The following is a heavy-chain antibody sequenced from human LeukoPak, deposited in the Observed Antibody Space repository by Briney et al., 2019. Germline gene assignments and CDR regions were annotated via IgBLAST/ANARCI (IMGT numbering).Heavy chain of an antibody. V-gene: IGHV4-34*01. CDR1: GGSFSGYY. CDR3: GRGGGIAY. Sequence: SETLSLTCPVYGGSFSGYYWSWLRQPPAKGLGWIGGMHHRGSTNEDPSLKRQRPISEDTATTQFPLKLSAVARTVTGVYYWGRGGGIAYWGQGTLVSVSS. D-gene: IGHD3-16*01. CDR2: MHHRGST. J-gene: IGHJ4*02.